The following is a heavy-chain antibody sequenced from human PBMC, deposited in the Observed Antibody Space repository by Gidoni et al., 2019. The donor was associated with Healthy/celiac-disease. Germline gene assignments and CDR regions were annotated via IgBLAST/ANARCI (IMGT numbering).Heavy chain of an antibody. CDR2: ISGSGGST. CDR1: GFTFSSYA. D-gene: IGHD5-18*01. J-gene: IGHJ6*02. Sequence: EVQLLESGGGLVQPGGSLRLSCAASGFTFSSYALGWVRQAPGKGLEWVSAISGSGGSTYYADSVKGRFTISRDNSKNTLYLQMNSLRAEDTAVYYCAKHGPGTWIQQRIYGMDVWGQGTTVTVSS. V-gene: IGHV3-23*01. CDR3: AKHGPGTWIQQRIYGMDV.